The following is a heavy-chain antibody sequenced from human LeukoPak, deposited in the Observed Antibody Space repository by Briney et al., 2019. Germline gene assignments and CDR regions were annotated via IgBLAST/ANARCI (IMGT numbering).Heavy chain of an antibody. CDR1: GFTVSSNY. CDR3: ARAGTTVTIAAGAYYYYGMDV. V-gene: IGHV3-66*01. CDR2: IYSGGST. D-gene: IGHD4-17*01. J-gene: IGHJ6*02. Sequence: PGGSLRLSCAASGFTVSSNYMSWVRQAPGKGLEWVSVIYSGGSTYYADSVKGRFTISRDNSKNTLYLQMNSLGAEDTAVYYCARAGTTVTIAAGAYYYYGMDVWGQGTTVTVSS.